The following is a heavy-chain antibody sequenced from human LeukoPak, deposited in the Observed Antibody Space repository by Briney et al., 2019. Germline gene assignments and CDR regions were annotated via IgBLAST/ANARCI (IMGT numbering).Heavy chain of an antibody. Sequence: SETLSLTCTVSGVSISSGSYYWVWIRQPAGKGLEWIGRIYTTGSTNYNPSFKSRVTISVDTSKNQFSLKLSSVTVADTAVYYCAREGYYDRSGYREYWGQGTLVTVSS. J-gene: IGHJ4*02. V-gene: IGHV4-61*02. CDR3: AREGYYDRSGYREY. D-gene: IGHD3-22*01. CDR1: GVSISSGSYY. CDR2: IYTTGST.